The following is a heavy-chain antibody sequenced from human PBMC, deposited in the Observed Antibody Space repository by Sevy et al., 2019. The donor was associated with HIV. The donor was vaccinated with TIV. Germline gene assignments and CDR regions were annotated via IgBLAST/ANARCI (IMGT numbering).Heavy chain of an antibody. V-gene: IGHV3-30-3*01. J-gene: IGHJ4*02. CDR1: EFMFSTYA. D-gene: IGHD6-19*01. CDR3: ARDAGYSTDWYPSDY. CDR2: KSYDGSSH. Sequence: GVSLRLSCAASEFMFSTYAMHWVRQAPGKGLEWVAVKSYDGSSHYYADSVKGRFTISRDNSKNTLFLQMNSLRLEDTAFYYCARDAGYSTDWYPSDYWGQGTLVTVSS.